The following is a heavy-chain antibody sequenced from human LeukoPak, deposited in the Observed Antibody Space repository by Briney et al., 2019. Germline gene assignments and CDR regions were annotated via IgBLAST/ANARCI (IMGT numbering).Heavy chain of an antibody. V-gene: IGHV3-21*01. CDR1: GFSVGSNY. J-gene: IGHJ3*02. CDR2: ISSSSSYI. Sequence: GGSLRLSCAASGFSVGSNYMTWVRQAPGKGLEWVSSISSSSSYIYYADSVKGRFTISRDNAKNSLYLQMNSLRAEDTAVYYCARGLPYYYDSSGDDFDIWGQGTMVTVSS. D-gene: IGHD3-22*01. CDR3: ARGLPYYYDSSGDDFDI.